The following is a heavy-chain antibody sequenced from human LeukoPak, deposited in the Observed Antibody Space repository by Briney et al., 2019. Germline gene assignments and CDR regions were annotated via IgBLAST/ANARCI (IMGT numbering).Heavy chain of an antibody. CDR2: ISASGGRT. V-gene: IGHV3-23*01. J-gene: IGHJ4*02. CDR3: TRDQRCGAPHYLDS. D-gene: IGHD1-26*01. Sequence: GGSLRLSCAASGFTFSSSAMSWVRQVPGKGLEWVSGISASGGRTYYADSVRGRFTISRDNSKNTLYVQMNSMREEDAAVYYWTRDQRCGAPHYLDSWGRGTLVTVSS. CDR1: GFTFSSSA.